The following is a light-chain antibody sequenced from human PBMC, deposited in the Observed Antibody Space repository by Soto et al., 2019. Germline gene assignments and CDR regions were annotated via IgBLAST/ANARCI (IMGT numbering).Light chain of an antibody. CDR1: SSDSGYWQY. CDR3: SSYAGSNILGV. J-gene: IGLJ1*01. V-gene: IGLV2-8*01. CDR2: EVD. Sequence: QSALTQPPSVSGSPGQSVTISCTGTSSDSGYWQYVSWYQQHPGKAPKLIIYEVDKRPSGVPDRFSGSKSGNTASLTVSGLPAEDEDDYYRSSYAGSNILGVFGTGTKLTVL.